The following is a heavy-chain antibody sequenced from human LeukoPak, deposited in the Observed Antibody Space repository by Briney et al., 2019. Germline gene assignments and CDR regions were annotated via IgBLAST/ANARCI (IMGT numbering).Heavy chain of an antibody. J-gene: IGHJ6*03. CDR1: GGSFSGYY. Sequence: NPSETLSLTCAVYGGSFSGYYWSWIRQPPGKGLEWIGEINHSGSTNYNPSLKSRVTISVDTSKNQFSLKLRSVTAADTAVYYCARETSQKGAHYMDVWGKGTTVTISS. CDR2: INHSGST. V-gene: IGHV4-34*01. D-gene: IGHD3-16*01. CDR3: ARETSQKGAHYMDV.